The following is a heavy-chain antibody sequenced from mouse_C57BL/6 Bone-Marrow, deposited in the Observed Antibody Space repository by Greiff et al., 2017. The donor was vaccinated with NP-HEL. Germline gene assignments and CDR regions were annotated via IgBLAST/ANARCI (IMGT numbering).Heavy chain of an antibody. V-gene: IGHV1-26*01. Sequence: VQLQQSGPELVKPGASVKISCKASGYTFTDYYMNWVKQSHGKSLEWIGDINPNNGGTSYNQKFKGKATLTVDKSSSTAYMELRSLTSEDSAVYYCARDYGSSARGFFAYWGQGTLVTVSA. CDR2: INPNNGGT. J-gene: IGHJ3*01. D-gene: IGHD1-1*01. CDR1: GYTFTDYY. CDR3: ARDYGSSARGFFAY.